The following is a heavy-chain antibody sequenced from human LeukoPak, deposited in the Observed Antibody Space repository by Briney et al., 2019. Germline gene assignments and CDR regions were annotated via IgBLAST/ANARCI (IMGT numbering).Heavy chain of an antibody. J-gene: IGHJ3*02. V-gene: IGHV1-69*13. CDR1: GYTFTGYY. CDR3: ARDRYCSSTSCLDDAFDI. Sequence: ASVKVSCKASGYTFTGYYMHWVRQAPGQGLEWMGWIIPIFGTANYAQKFQGRVTITADESTSTAYMELSSLRSEDTAVYYCARDRYCSSTSCLDDAFDIWGQGTRVTVSS. D-gene: IGHD2-2*01. CDR2: IIPIFGTA.